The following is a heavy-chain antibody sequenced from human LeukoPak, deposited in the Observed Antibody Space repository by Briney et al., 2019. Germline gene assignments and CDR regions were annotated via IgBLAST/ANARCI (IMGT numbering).Heavy chain of an antibody. D-gene: IGHD6-13*01. CDR1: VGSISSSNW. J-gene: IGHJ4*02. Sequence: SETLSLTCAVSVGSISSSNWWSWVRQPPGKGLEWIGEIYHSGSTNYNPSLKSRVTISVDKSKNQFSLKLSSVTAADTAVYYCARDSRPSLYSSSWFDYWGQGTLVTVSS. CDR2: IYHSGST. V-gene: IGHV4-4*02. CDR3: ARDSRPSLYSSSWFDY.